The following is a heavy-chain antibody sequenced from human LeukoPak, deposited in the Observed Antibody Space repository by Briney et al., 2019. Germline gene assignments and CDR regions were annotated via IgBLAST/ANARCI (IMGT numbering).Heavy chain of an antibody. V-gene: IGHV3-23*01. CDR2: ISGSGGST. CDR1: GFTFSAYT. D-gene: IGHD4-17*01. CDR3: TKDLPDYGDYIEGY. Sequence: PGGSLRLSCAASGFTFSAYTLNWVRQAPGKGLEWVPTISGSGGSTNYADSVKGRFTFSRDNSKNTLSLQMNSLRVEDTAVYYCTKDLPDYGDYIEGYWGQGTLVTVSS. J-gene: IGHJ4*02.